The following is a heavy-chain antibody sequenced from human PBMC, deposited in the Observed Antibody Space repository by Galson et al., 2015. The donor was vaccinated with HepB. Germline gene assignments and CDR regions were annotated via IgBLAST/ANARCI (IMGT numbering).Heavy chain of an antibody. Sequence: ETLSLTCSVSGGSISSYYWTWIRQPPGKGLEWIGYIYYSGSINYNPSLKSRVTISVDKSKNQFSLKLSSVTAADTAVYYCARGHGIYWGQGTLVTVSS. CDR1: GGSISSYY. J-gene: IGHJ4*02. CDR2: IYYSGSI. V-gene: IGHV4-59*01. D-gene: IGHD1-14*01. CDR3: ARGHGIY.